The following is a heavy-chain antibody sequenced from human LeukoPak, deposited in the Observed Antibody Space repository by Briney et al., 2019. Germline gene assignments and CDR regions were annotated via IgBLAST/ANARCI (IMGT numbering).Heavy chain of an antibody. CDR3: AKSVVVPAAMPYYFDY. D-gene: IGHD2-2*01. V-gene: IGHV3-23*01. J-gene: IGHJ4*02. Sequence: PGGSLRLSCAASGFTFSSYAMSWVRQAPGKGLEWVSGISDSGTRTYYADSVKGRFTISRDNSKNTLYVQRNSLRGEDTAVYYCAKSVVVPAAMPYYFDYWGQGTLVTVSS. CDR2: ISDSGTRT. CDR1: GFTFSSYA.